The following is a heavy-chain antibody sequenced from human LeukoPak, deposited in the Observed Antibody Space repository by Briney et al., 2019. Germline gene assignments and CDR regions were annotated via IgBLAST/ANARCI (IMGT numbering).Heavy chain of an antibody. CDR2: IRSKAYGGTT. CDR3: TREGGPAAGPFDY. D-gene: IGHD2-2*01. Sequence: GGSLRLSCTASGFTFGDYAMSWVRQAPGKGLEWVGFIRSKAYGGTTEYAASVKGRFTISRDDSKSIAYLQMNSLKTEDTAVYYCTREGGPAAGPFDYWGQGTLVTVSS. J-gene: IGHJ4*02. V-gene: IGHV3-49*04. CDR1: GFTFGDYA.